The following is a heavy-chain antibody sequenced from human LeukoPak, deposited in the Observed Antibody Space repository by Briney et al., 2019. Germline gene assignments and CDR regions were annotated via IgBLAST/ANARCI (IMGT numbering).Heavy chain of an antibody. CDR2: ISVSGDRI. J-gene: IGHJ6*03. D-gene: IGHD6-13*01. Sequence: SGGSLRLSCEASGFTFSSSAMNWVRQAPGKGLEWVSSISVSGDRIYYADSVKGRFTISRDNSKNTLYLQMNSLRAEDTAVYYCAKDLRSSSSSYYMDVWGKGTTVTVSS. V-gene: IGHV3-23*01. CDR1: GFTFSSSA. CDR3: AKDLRSSSSSYYMDV.